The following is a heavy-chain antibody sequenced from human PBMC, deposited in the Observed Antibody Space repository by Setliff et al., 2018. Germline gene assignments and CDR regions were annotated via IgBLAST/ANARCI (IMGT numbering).Heavy chain of an antibody. CDR3: ARLSHILTGYLNYYYYMDV. CDR1: GFSFSNYG. CDR2: ISTSSSTK. V-gene: IGHV3-48*01. D-gene: IGHD3-9*01. J-gene: IGHJ6*03. Sequence: PGGSLRLSCVVSGFSFSNYGMTWVRQAPGKGLEWISYISTSSSTKYYADSVKGRFTISRDNANQSLYLQMNSLRAEDTAVYYCARLSHILTGYLNYYYYMDVWGKGTTVTVSS.